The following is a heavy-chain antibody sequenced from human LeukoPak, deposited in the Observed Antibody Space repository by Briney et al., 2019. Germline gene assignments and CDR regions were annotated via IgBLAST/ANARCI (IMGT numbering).Heavy chain of an antibody. Sequence: GGSLRLSCAASGFTFNNYAMSWVRQTPRTGLEWVSGIGDNGGSTYYADSVKGRFTISRDNSKNTLFLQMNSLRAEDTAVYYCAKIPVSYSSGWSNFDYWGQGTLVTVSS. CDR2: IGDNGGST. J-gene: IGHJ4*02. D-gene: IGHD6-19*01. CDR1: GFTFNNYA. V-gene: IGHV3-23*01. CDR3: AKIPVSYSSGWSNFDY.